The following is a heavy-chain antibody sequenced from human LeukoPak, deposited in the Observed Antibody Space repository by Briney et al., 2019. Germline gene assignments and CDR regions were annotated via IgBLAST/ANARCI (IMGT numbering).Heavy chain of an antibody. D-gene: IGHD6-19*01. CDR1: GGSISSYY. J-gene: IGHJ4*02. Sequence: SETLSLTCTVSGGSISSYYWSWIRQPAGKGLEWIGRIYTSVSTNYNPSLKSRVTMSVDTSKNQFSLKLSSVTAADTAVYYCARYLSRGQWRVYFDIWGQGTQVTVSS. V-gene: IGHV4-4*07. CDR3: ARYLSRGQWRVYFDI. CDR2: IYTSVST.